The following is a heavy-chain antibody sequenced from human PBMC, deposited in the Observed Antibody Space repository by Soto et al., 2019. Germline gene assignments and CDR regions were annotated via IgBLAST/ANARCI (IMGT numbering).Heavy chain of an antibody. D-gene: IGHD6-6*01. CDR2: ISYDGKEK. CDR3: ARGRGLAARPQHLDH. Sequence: QVQLVESGGGVVQPGGSLRLSCATSGFLFSGYAMHWVRQTPGKGLEGVAVISYDGKEKYYADSAEGRLTISRESSGVTLYLQMSSLRVEDTAVYYCARGRGLAARPQHLDHWGQGTLVTVSS. V-gene: IGHV3-30*04. CDR1: GFLFSGYA. J-gene: IGHJ4*02.